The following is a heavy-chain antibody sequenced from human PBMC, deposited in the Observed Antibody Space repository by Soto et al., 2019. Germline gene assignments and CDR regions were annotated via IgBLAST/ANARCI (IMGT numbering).Heavy chain of an antibody. Sequence: GGSLRLSCAASGITFSSYAMSWVRQAPGKGLEWVSVISGSDDSTYYADSVKGRFTISLDKSKNHFSLQLSSVTVADTAVYYCATRDTGRVYWGQGTLVTVSS. CDR2: ISGSDDST. CDR1: GITFSSYA. CDR3: ATRDTGRVY. V-gene: IGHV3-23*01. D-gene: IGHD5-18*01. J-gene: IGHJ4*02.